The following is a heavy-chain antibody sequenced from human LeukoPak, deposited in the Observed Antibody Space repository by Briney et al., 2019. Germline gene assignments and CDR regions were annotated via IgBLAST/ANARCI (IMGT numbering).Heavy chain of an antibody. CDR3: AKHPLSGNFDY. J-gene: IGHJ4*02. D-gene: IGHD2/OR15-2a*01. Sequence: GGSLRLSCAASGFTFSTYTLSWVRQTPGKGLEWVSIISGSGVTTHYADSVKGRFIISRDNSKNTLYLQMYSLRAEDTAIYYCAKHPLSGNFDYWGQGTLVTVSS. CDR1: GFTFSTYT. CDR2: ISGSGVTT. V-gene: IGHV3-23*01.